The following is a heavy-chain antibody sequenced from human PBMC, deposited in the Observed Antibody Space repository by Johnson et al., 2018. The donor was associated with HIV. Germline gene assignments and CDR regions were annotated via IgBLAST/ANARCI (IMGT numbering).Heavy chain of an antibody. CDR2: ISYDGSNK. V-gene: IGHV3-30*04. D-gene: IGHD6-19*01. Sequence: QVLLVESGGGAVQPGRSLRLSCAASGFTFSSYAMHWVRQAPGKGLEWVAVISYDGSNKYYADSVKGRFTISRDNSMNTMYLQMNSLRAEDTAVYYCAGQVRAFDFWGRGTMVTVSS. CDR3: AGQVRAFDF. CDR1: GFTFSSYA. J-gene: IGHJ3*01.